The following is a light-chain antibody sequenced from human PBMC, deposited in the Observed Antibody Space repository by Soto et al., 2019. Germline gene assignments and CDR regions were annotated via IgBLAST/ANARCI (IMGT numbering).Light chain of an antibody. V-gene: IGKV3-20*01. CDR1: QSVSSSY. J-gene: IGKJ1*01. CDR3: QQYGSSPAT. Sequence: TQSPDTLTLSPGERATLSCRASQSVSSSYLAWYQQKPGQAPRLLIYGASTRATGIPDRFTGSGSGTDFTLSVSRLEPEDFAVYFCQQYGSSPATFGQGTKVDIK. CDR2: GAS.